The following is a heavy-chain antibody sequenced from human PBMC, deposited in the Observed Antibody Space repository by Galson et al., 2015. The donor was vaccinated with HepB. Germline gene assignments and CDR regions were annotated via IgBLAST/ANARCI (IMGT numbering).Heavy chain of an antibody. CDR3: ARDLVRGGPYNWFDP. J-gene: IGHJ5*02. Sequence: SLRLSCAASGFTFSSYSMNWVRQAPGKGLEWVSSISSSSSYIYYADSVKGRFTISRDNAKNSLYLQMNSLRAEDTAVYYCARDLVRGGPYNWFDPWGQGTLVTVSS. D-gene: IGHD3-10*01. CDR1: GFTFSSYS. CDR2: ISSSSSYI. V-gene: IGHV3-21*01.